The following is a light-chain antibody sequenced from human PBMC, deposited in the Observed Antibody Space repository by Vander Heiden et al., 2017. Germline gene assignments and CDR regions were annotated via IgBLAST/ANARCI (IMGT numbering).Light chain of an antibody. Sequence: AGLPQPPSACGTVGHRVSISCARNISNIAVNLVYWYQQFPGTSPILLIYPAKPRPSVVPDRFSGSQSGPSASLAIRGLRSEDEADYYCATWYNSLSCRGIFGGWTKLTVV. CDR3: ATWYNSLSCRGI. CDR1: ISNIAVNL. V-gene: IGLV1-47*02. J-gene: IGLJ2*01. CDR2: PAK.